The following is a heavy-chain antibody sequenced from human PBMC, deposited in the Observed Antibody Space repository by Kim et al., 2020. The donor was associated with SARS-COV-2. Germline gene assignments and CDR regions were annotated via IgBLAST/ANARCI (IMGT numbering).Heavy chain of an antibody. CDR1: GGSISSSSYY. Sequence: SETLSLTCTVSGGSISSSSYYWGWIRQPPGKGLEWIGSIYYSGSTYYNPSLKSRVTISVDTSKNQFSLKLSSVTAADTAVYYCARPVFGAYCGGDCYSPDCAFDIWGQGTMVTVSS. CDR2: IYYSGST. V-gene: IGHV4-39*01. D-gene: IGHD2-21*01. J-gene: IGHJ3*02. CDR3: ARPVFGAYCGGDCYSPDCAFDI.